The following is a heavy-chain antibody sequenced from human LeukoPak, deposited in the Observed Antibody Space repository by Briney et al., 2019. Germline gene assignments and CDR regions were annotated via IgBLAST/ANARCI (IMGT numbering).Heavy chain of an antibody. Sequence: SETLSLTCTVSGGSISSSSYYWGWIRQPPGKGLEWIGYIYYSGSTYYNPSLKSRVTISVDTSKNQFSLKLSSVTAADTAVYYCARESMLNYYDSSGYYYSFDYWGQGTLVTVSA. V-gene: IGHV4-39*07. D-gene: IGHD3-22*01. J-gene: IGHJ4*02. CDR3: ARESMLNYYDSSGYYYSFDY. CDR2: IYYSGST. CDR1: GGSISSSSYY.